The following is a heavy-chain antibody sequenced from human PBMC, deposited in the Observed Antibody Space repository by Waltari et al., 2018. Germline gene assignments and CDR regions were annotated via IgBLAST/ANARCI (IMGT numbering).Heavy chain of an antibody. CDR2: IKHSGST. CDR3: AIMSSSSPTSNNWFDP. J-gene: IGHJ5*02. CDR1: GGSFSGYY. Sequence: QVQLQQWGAGLLKPSETLSLTCAVYGGSFSGYYWSWIRQPPGKGLEWIGEIKHSGSTNANPSLKSRVTISVDTSKNQFSLKLSSVTAADTAVYYWAIMSSSSPTSNNWFDPWGQGTLVTVSS. D-gene: IGHD6-6*01. V-gene: IGHV4-34*01.